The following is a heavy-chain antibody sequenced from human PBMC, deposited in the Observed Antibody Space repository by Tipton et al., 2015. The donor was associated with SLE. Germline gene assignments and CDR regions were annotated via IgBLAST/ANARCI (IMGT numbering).Heavy chain of an antibody. J-gene: IGHJ4*02. D-gene: IGHD3-9*01. CDR2: IYYSGST. CDR1: GYSINSGYY. Sequence: LSLTCAVSGYSINSGYYWDWIRHPPGKGLEWIGTIYYSGSTYYTPSLKSRLTISIDTSKNQFSLKLTSVTAADTAVYYCASHYDILTGYFDFWGQGTLVTVSS. CDR3: ASHYDILTGYFDF. V-gene: IGHV4-38-2*01.